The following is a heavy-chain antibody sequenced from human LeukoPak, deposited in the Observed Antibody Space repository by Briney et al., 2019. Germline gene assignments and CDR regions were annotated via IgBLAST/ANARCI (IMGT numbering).Heavy chain of an antibody. CDR1: GGSFSDYY. J-gene: IGHJ4*02. CDR3: VRGYRGYPDY. V-gene: IGHV4-34*01. Sequence: SETLSLTCAVYGGSFSDYYWSWIRQPPEKGLEWIGEINHSGTTNYNPSLKSRVTISVDTSNNQFSLKLSSVTAADTAVYYCVRGYRGYPDYWGQGTLVTVSS. CDR2: INHSGTT. D-gene: IGHD5-12*01.